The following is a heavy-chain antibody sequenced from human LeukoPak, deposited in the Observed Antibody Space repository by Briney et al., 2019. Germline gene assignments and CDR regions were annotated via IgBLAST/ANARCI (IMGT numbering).Heavy chain of an antibody. CDR2: IVGSDDST. CDR1: GFSFSSYA. CDR3: ARGRRTDFHYYNYMDV. D-gene: IGHD3-3*01. J-gene: IGHJ6*03. V-gene: IGHV3-23*01. Sequence: GGSLRLSCVASGFSFSSYAMNWVRQGAGKGLEWVSGIVGSDDSTYHADSVRGRFTISRDNSKNTLYLHMNSLGGEDTAVYYCARGRRTDFHYYNYMDVWGKGTAVTVSS.